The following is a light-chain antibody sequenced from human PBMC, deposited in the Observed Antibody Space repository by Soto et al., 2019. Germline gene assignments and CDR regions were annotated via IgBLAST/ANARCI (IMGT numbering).Light chain of an antibody. V-gene: IGKV3-15*01. Sequence: EIVMTQSPATLSVSPGERVTLSCRASQSVSSNLAWYQQEPGQAPRLLIYGASTRATGIPGRFSGSGSGTEFTRTISSLQSEDFAVYYCQQYDNWPPFTFGQGTKLEIK. CDR2: GAS. J-gene: IGKJ2*01. CDR3: QQYDNWPPFT. CDR1: QSVSSN.